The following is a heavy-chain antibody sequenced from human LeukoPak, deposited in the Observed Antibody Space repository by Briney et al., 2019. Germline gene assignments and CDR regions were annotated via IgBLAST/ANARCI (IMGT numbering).Heavy chain of an antibody. J-gene: IGHJ3*02. CDR3: ARDRGCSSTSCYINAFDI. V-gene: IGHV3-30*02. Sequence: GGSLRLSCAASGFTFSSYGMHWVRQAPGKGLEWVAFIRYDGSNKYYADSVKGRFTISRDNSKNTLYLQMNSLRAEDTAVYYCARDRGCSSTSCYINAFDIWGQGTMVTVSS. CDR1: GFTFSSYG. D-gene: IGHD2-2*02. CDR2: IRYDGSNK.